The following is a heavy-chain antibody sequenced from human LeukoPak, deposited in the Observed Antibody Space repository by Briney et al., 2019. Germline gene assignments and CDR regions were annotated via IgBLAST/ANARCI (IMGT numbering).Heavy chain of an antibody. V-gene: IGHV3-23*01. CDR2: ISDTGGGI. CDR1: GFTFSSYG. J-gene: IGHJ3*02. Sequence: GGSLRLSCAASGFTFSSYGMTWVRQAPGEGLEWVSSISDTGGGIYYADSVKGRFTISRDNFQNTLYQHMNNLKVEDTAIYYCAKEIVRGGAFDIWGQGTVVTVSS. D-gene: IGHD2/OR15-2a*01. CDR3: AKEIVRGGAFDI.